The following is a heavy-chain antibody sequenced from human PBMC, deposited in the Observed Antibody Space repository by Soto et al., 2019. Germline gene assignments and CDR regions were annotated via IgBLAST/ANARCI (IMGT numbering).Heavy chain of an antibody. D-gene: IGHD1-20*01. CDR2: INAGNGNT. Sequence: ASVKVSCKASGYTFTSYDMHWVRQAPGQRLEWMGWINAGNGNTKYSQKFQGRVTITRDTSASTAYMELSSLRSEDTAVHYCARDKITGSLYYWGQGTLVPVSS. CDR1: GYTFTSYD. V-gene: IGHV1-3*01. CDR3: ARDKITGSLYY. J-gene: IGHJ4*02.